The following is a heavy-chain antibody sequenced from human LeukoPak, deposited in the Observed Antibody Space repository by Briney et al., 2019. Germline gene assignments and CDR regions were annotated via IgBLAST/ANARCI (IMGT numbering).Heavy chain of an antibody. J-gene: IGHJ4*02. Sequence: ASVKVSCKASGYTFTSSYLHWVRQAPGQGLEWMGIINPSGGSTSYAQKFQGRVTMTRDMSTSTVYMELSSLRSEDTAVYYCARVGVYGDYFDYWGQGTLVTASS. CDR2: INPSGGST. CDR1: GYTFTSSY. D-gene: IGHD4-17*01. V-gene: IGHV1-46*01. CDR3: ARVGVYGDYFDY.